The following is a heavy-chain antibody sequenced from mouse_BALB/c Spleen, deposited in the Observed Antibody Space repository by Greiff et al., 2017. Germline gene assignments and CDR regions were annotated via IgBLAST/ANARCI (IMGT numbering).Heavy chain of an antibody. Sequence: EVQVVESGPSLVKPSQTLSLTCSVTGDSITSGYWNWIRKFPGNKLEYMGYISYSGSTYYNPSLKSRISITRDTSKNQYYLQLNSVTTEDTATYYCARYYGNPYAMDYWGQGTSVTVSS. D-gene: IGHD2-1*01. V-gene: IGHV3-8*02. CDR2: ISYSGST. CDR1: GDSITSGY. J-gene: IGHJ4*01. CDR3: ARYYGNPYAMDY.